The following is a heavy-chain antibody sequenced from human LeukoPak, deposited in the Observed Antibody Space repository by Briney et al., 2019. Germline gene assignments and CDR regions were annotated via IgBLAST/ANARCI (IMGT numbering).Heavy chain of an antibody. Sequence: SETLSLTCTVSGDSISSYYWSWIRQPPGKGLEWIGYIYYSGCTNYNPPLKSRVTISVDTSKNQFSLKLISVTAADTAVYYCARHPGGYPYYFDYWGQGTMVTVSS. J-gene: IGHJ4*02. CDR2: IYYSGCT. CDR3: ARHPGGYPYYFDY. CDR1: GDSISSYY. V-gene: IGHV4-59*08. D-gene: IGHD5-12*01.